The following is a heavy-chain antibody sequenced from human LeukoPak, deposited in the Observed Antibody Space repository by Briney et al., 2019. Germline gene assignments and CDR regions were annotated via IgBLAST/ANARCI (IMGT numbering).Heavy chain of an antibody. J-gene: IGHJ5*02. CDR2: ISYDGSNK. V-gene: IGHV3-30*04. Sequence: GRSLRLSCAASGFTFSSYAMHWVRQAPGKGLEWVAVISYDGSNKYYADSVKGRFTISRDNSKNTLYLQMNSLRAEDTAVYYCARQYCSGGSCYSRWFDPWVQGTLVTVSS. CDR3: ARQYCSGGSCYSRWFDP. CDR1: GFTFSSYA. D-gene: IGHD2-15*01.